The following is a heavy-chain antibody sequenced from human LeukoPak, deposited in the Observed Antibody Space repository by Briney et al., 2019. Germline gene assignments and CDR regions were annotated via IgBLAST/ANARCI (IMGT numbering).Heavy chain of an antibody. Sequence: GASVKVSCKASGGTFSSYAISWVRQAPGQGLEWMGGIIPIFGTANYAQKFQGRVTITADKSTSTAYMELSSLRSEDTAVYYCARGGGYGSGTPPFHWGQGTLVTVSS. J-gene: IGHJ4*02. CDR1: GGTFSSYA. D-gene: IGHD3-10*01. CDR2: IIPIFGTA. CDR3: ARGGGYGSGTPPFH. V-gene: IGHV1-69*06.